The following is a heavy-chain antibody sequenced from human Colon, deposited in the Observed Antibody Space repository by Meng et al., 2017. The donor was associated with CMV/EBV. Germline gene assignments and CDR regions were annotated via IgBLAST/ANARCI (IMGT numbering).Heavy chain of an antibody. D-gene: IGHD6-19*01. CDR2: ISRSGDII. CDR1: GFRFNNYE. CDR3: AKDLPYSSGQYDGIDI. Sequence: GESLKISCAASGFRFNNYEVNWVRQAPGKGLEWVAYISRSGDIIDYADSVRGRFTITRDNSKNTVYLQMRSLRAEDTAVYYCAKDLPYSSGQYDGIDIWGQGTMVTVSS. J-gene: IGHJ3*02. V-gene: IGHV3-48*03.